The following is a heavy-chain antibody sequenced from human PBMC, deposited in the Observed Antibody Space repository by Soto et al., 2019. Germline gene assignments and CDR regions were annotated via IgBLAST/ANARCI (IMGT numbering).Heavy chain of an antibody. V-gene: IGHV3-53*01. Sequence: EVQLVESGGVLIQPGGSLRLSCAASGFTVSSNYMSWVRQAPGKGLECVSVIYSGGSTDYADSVKGRFTISRDNAKNTLYLQMNSLRAEDTAVYYCARDRVESGYPEYFQHWGQGTLVTVSS. CDR2: IYSGGST. CDR3: ARDRVESGYPEYFQH. D-gene: IGHD3-22*01. CDR1: GFTVSSNY. J-gene: IGHJ1*01.